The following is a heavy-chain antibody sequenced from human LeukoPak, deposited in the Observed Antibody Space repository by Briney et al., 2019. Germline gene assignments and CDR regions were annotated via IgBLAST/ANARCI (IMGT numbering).Heavy chain of an antibody. D-gene: IGHD6-13*01. V-gene: IGHV3-53*01. CDR1: GFTVSSNY. J-gene: IGHJ5*02. CDR3: ARDVAAAGNDNWFDP. Sequence: LPGGSLRLSCAASGFTVSSNYMSWVRQAPGKGLEWVSIIYSGGSTYYADSVKGRFTISRDNSKNTLYLQMSSLRAEDTAGYYCARDVAAAGNDNWFDPWGQGTLVTVSS. CDR2: IYSGGST.